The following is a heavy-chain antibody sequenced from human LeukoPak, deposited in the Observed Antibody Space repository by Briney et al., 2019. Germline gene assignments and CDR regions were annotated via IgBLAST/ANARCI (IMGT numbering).Heavy chain of an antibody. CDR2: INPNSGGT. V-gene: IGHV1-2*02. D-gene: IGHD6-13*01. J-gene: IGHJ4*02. CDR1: GYTFTDHY. Sequence: ASVKVSCKASGYTFTDHYIHWVRQAPGQGLEWVGWINPNSGGTNYAQKFEGRITMTRDTSINTGYMEMSRLTSDDTAVYYCARAHSSLRLYHFDFWGQGTPVTVSS. CDR3: ARAHSSLRLYHFDF.